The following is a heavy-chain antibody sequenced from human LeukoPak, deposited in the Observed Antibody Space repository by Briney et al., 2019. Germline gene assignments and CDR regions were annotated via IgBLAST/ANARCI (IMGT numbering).Heavy chain of an antibody. CDR3: AKGKIDY. CDR2: VSGSGDST. V-gene: IGHV3-23*01. J-gene: IGHJ4*02. Sequence: GGSVRLSCAASGFTFSSYAMNWVSQAPGKGLEWVSTVSGSGDSTYYSDSVKGRFSISRDNSKNTLYLQMNSLRAEDTAVYYCAKGKIDYWGQGTMVTVSS. CDR1: GFTFSSYA.